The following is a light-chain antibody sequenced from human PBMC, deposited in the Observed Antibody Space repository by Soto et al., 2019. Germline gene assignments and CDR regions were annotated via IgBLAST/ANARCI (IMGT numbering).Light chain of an antibody. CDR1: SSDVGGYNY. V-gene: IGLV2-14*01. Sequence: QSALTHPASVSGSPRQSITISCTGTSSDVGGYNYVSWYQQHPGKAPKLMIYDVSTRPSGVSNRFSGSKSGNTASLTISGLQAEDEADYYCSSFTSSSTRVFGGGTQLTVL. J-gene: IGLJ2*01. CDR2: DVS. CDR3: SSFTSSSTRV.